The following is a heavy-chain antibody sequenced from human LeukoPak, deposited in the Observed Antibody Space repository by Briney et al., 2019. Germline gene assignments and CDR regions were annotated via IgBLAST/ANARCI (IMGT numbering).Heavy chain of an antibody. CDR1: GFTFSGYA. CDR3: ARDGQVVITDTGNRLDY. J-gene: IGHJ4*02. D-gene: IGHD3-22*01. CDR2: ISSSGSTI. Sequence: GGSLRLSCAASGFTFSGYAMSWVRQAPGKGLEWVSYISSSGSTIYYADSVKGRFTISRDNAKNSLYLQMNSLRAEDTAVYYCARDGQVVITDTGNRLDYWGQGTLVTVSS. V-gene: IGHV3-11*01.